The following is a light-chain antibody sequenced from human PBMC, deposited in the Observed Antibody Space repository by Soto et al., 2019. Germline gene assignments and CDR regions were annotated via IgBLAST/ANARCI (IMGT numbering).Light chain of an antibody. CDR3: HQSGSAPWT. CDR1: QSVSSNY. Sequence: IVLTQSPGTLSLSPGERGALSCRASQSVSSNYVAWYQQKPGQAPRLLISGASNRATGTPDRFRGSGSGTDFTLTITRLEPEDFAVYYCHQSGSAPWTFAQAT. J-gene: IGKJ5*01. CDR2: GAS. V-gene: IGKV3-20*01.